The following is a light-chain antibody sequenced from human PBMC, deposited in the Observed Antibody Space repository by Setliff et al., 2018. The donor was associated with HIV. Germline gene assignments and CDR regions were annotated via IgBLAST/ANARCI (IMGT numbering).Light chain of an antibody. V-gene: IGLV1-44*01. CDR2: GNI. CDR1: RSNIGRNS. CDR3: AAWDDTVNGYV. J-gene: IGLJ1*01. Sequence: QSVLTQPPSASGTPGQRVTISCSGSRSNIGRNSVTWYQQFPGAAPKLLIYGNIQQPSGVPDRFSGSKSGSSASLAISGLQSEDEADYYCAAWDDTVNGYVFGTGTKVTVL.